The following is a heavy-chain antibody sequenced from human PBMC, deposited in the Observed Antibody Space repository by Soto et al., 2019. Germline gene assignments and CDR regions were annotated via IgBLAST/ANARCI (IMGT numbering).Heavy chain of an antibody. CDR2: IYSSENT. D-gene: IGHD2-2*03. Sequence: SETLSLTCTVSGCSVSSSSYSWGWIRQSPGKGLEWIGTIYSSENTYYNPSLMSRVTISVDTSKNEFSLKLSSVTAADTAVYYCARLNGYCISTNCHGYYGMDVWGQGTTVTVSS. CDR3: ARLNGYCISTNCHGYYGMDV. V-gene: IGHV4-39*01. CDR1: GCSVSSSSYS. J-gene: IGHJ6*02.